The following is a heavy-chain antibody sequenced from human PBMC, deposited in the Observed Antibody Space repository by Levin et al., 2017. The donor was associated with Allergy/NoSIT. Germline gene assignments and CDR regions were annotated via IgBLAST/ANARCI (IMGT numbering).Heavy chain of an antibody. J-gene: IGHJ6*02. CDR3: ARDNYDFWSRLDYYYYGMDV. Sequence: GGSLRLSCAASGFTFSSYAMHWVRQAPGKGLEWVAVISYDGSNKYYADSVKGRFTISRDNSKNTLYLQMNSLRAEDTAVYYCARDNYDFWSRLDYYYYGMDVWGQGTTVTVSS. CDR1: GFTFSSYA. D-gene: IGHD3-3*01. CDR2: ISYDGSNK. V-gene: IGHV3-30-3*01.